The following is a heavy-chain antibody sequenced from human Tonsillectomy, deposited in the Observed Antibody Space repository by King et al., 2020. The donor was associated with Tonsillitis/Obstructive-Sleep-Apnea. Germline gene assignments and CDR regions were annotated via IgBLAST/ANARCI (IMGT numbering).Heavy chain of an antibody. CDR3: ARDLCLGGCYYYMDV. Sequence: EVQLVESVGGLVQPGGSLRLSCAASGFTFSTYWMHWVRQAPGKGLVWVSRINSDGSSTSYADSVKGRFTISRDNAKNTLYLQMNGLRAEDTAVYYCARDLCLGGCYYYMDVWGKGTTVTVSS. CDR2: INSDGSST. CDR1: GFTFSTYW. V-gene: IGHV3-74*01. D-gene: IGHD2-15*01. J-gene: IGHJ6*03.